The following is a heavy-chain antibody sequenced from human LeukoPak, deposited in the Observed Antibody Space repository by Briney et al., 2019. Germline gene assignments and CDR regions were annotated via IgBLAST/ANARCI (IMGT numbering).Heavy chain of an antibody. CDR1: GGSVTSGNYY. Sequence: SETLSLTCTVSGGSVTSGNYYWNWIRQPAGKGLEWIGRIYTNGGASYNPSLKSRVTISIDASKNQFSLKLSSVTAADTAVYYCARANPKPLDYWGQGTLVTVSS. CDR3: ARANPKPLDY. J-gene: IGHJ4*02. V-gene: IGHV4-61*02. CDR2: IYTNGGA.